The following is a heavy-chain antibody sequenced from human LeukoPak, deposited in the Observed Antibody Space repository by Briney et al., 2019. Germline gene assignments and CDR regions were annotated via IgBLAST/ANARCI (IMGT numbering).Heavy chain of an antibody. D-gene: IGHD3-10*01. J-gene: IGHJ3*01. Sequence: GGSLRLSCAASGFTFSSHWMHWVRQAPGKGLEWVSRINPAGSDTRYADSVKGRFTISRDNAKNTLYLQMNSLRGEDTAVYYCARDRTDDSGVYYNPMFDLWGQGTMVTVSS. CDR3: ARDRTDDSGVYYNPMFDL. CDR2: INPAGSDT. V-gene: IGHV3-74*01. CDR1: GFTFSSHW.